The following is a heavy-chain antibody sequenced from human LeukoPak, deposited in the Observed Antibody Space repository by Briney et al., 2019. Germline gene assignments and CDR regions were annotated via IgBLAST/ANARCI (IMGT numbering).Heavy chain of an antibody. CDR3: AKSCSSTSCPIDY. V-gene: IGHV3-9*01. J-gene: IGHJ4*02. D-gene: IGHD2-2*01. Sequence: PGGSLRLSCAASGFTFDDYAMHWVRQAPGKGLEWVSGISWNSGSIGYADSVKGRFTISRDNAKNSLYLQMNGLRAEDTALYYCAKSCSSTSCPIDYWGQGTLVTVSS. CDR2: ISWNSGSI. CDR1: GFTFDDYA.